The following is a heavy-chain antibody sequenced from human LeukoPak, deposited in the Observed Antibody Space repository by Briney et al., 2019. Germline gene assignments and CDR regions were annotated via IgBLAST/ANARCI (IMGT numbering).Heavy chain of an antibody. Sequence: ASVKVSCKASGHTFTGYYMHWVRQAPGQGLEWMGWINPNSGGTNYAQKFQGRVTMTRDASISTAYMELSRLRSDDTAVYYCAREEGSGWTYFDYWGQGTLVTVSS. CDR1: GHTFTGYY. V-gene: IGHV1-2*02. J-gene: IGHJ4*02. CDR3: AREEGSGWTYFDY. D-gene: IGHD6-19*01. CDR2: INPNSGGT.